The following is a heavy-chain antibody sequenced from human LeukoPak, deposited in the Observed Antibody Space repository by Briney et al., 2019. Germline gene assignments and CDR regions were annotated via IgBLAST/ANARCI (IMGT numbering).Heavy chain of an antibody. CDR3: AMHWNFVRNFFIDV. CDR1: ATSLSNYY. J-gene: IGHJ6*04. D-gene: IGHD1-7*01. V-gene: IGHV4-34*01. CDR2: INDSGRI. Sequence: SETLSLTCAVYATSLSNYYWSWNSQPPGKGLEWIGEINDSGRINYNPSLMSRVTVSVDTSKNQFSLRLTSVTATDTAVYYCAMHWNFVRNFFIDVWGNGATVSVSS.